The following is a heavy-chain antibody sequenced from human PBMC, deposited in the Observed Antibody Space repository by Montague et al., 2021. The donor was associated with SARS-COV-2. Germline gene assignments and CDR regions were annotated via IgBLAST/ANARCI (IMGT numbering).Heavy chain of an antibody. CDR1: GDSITSSF. V-gene: IGHV4-59*01. J-gene: IGHJ4*02. Sequence: SETRSLTCTVSGDSITSSFWTWVRQPPGKGLEWIGYIYYGGSTNHTPSLKSRVTISVDVSKNQFSLKLSSVTAADTAVYYCAREAFGGVIDHWGQGTLVTVSA. CDR2: IYYGGST. CDR3: AREAFGGVIDH. D-gene: IGHD3-16*01.